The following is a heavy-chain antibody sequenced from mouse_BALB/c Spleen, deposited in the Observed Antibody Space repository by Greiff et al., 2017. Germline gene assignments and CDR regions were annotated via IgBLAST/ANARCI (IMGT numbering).Heavy chain of an antibody. D-gene: IGHD2-4*01. V-gene: IGHV1-69*02. CDR1: GYTFTSYW. J-gene: IGHJ2*01. Sequence: QVQLQQPGAELVKPGASVKLSCKASGYTFTSYWMHWVKQRPGQGLEWIGEIDPSDSYTNYNQKFKGKATLTVDKSSSTAYMQLSSLTSEDSAVYYCAREHMITTKGYFDYWGQGTTLTVSS. CDR3: AREHMITTKGYFDY. CDR2: IDPSDSYT.